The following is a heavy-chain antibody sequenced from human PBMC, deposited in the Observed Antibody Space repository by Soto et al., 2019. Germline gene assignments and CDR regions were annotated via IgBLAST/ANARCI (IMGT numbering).Heavy chain of an antibody. J-gene: IGHJ6*02. Sequence: ASVKVSCKVSGYTLTELSMHWVRQAPGKGLEWMGGFDPEDGETIYAQKFQGRVTMTEDTSTDTAYMELSSLRSEDKAVYYCATDRSSYRSSPPMDVWGQGTTVTVSS. CDR3: ATDRSSYRSSPPMDV. V-gene: IGHV1-24*01. CDR1: GYTLTELS. D-gene: IGHD6-6*01. CDR2: FDPEDGET.